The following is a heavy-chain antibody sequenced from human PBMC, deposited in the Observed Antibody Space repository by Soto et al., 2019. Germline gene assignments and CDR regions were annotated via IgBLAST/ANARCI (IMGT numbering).Heavy chain of an antibody. Sequence: SETLSLTCTVSGGSMTSYYWTWIRQPAGKGLEWIGRVYSSGGTHYNPSLKSRVTISLDTSKNQFSLRLISVTAADTAVYFCARRQRFSDWFDPWGQGNLVTVSS. CDR1: GGSMTSYY. CDR2: VYSSGGT. J-gene: IGHJ5*02. D-gene: IGHD3-3*01. V-gene: IGHV4-4*07. CDR3: ARRQRFSDWFDP.